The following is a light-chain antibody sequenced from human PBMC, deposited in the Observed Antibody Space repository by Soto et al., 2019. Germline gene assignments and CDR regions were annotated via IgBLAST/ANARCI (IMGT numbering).Light chain of an antibody. CDR1: QSVLYSSNNKNY. Sequence: DIVMTQSPDSLAVSLGERATINCKSSQSVLYSSNNKNYLAWYQQKPGQPPKLLIYWASTRESGVPDRFSGGGSGTDFTLTISRLEPEDFAVYYCQQYDSSRTFGQGTKVDIK. CDR2: WAS. J-gene: IGKJ1*01. CDR3: QQYDSSRT. V-gene: IGKV4-1*01.